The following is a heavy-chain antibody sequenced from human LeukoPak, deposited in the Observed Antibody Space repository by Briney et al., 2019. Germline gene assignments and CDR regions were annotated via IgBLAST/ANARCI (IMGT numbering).Heavy chain of an antibody. J-gene: IGHJ4*02. CDR1: GFTFSSYS. D-gene: IGHD3-22*01. CDR3: ARDQGGYDSSGYYYEPYYFDY. Sequence: PGGSLRLSCAASGFTFSSYSMNWVRQAPGKGLEWVSSISSSSSYIYYADSVKGRFTISRDSAKNSLYLQMNSLRAEDTAVYYCARDQGGYDSSGYYYEPYYFDYWGQGTLVTVSS. V-gene: IGHV3-21*01. CDR2: ISSSSSYI.